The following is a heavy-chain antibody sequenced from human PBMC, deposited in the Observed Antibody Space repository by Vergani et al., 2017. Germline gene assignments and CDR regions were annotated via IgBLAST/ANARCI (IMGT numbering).Heavy chain of an antibody. J-gene: IGHJ5*02. V-gene: IGHV3-30*02. CDR1: GCTFSSYG. Sequence: QVQLVESGGGVVQPGGSLRLSCAASGCTFSSYGMHWVRQAPGKGLEWVAFIRYDGSNKYYADSVKGRFTISRDNSKNTLYLQMNSLRAEDTAVYYCAKEPGITMVRGVMPRGWVDPWDQGTLVTVS. D-gene: IGHD3-10*01. CDR3: AKEPGITMVRGVMPRGWVDP. CDR2: IRYDGSNK.